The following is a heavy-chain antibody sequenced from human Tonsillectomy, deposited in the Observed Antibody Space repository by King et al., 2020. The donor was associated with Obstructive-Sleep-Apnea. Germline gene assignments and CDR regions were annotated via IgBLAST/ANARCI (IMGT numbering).Heavy chain of an antibody. V-gene: IGHV3-23*04. CDR1: GFTFSSYA. CDR2: ISGSGGST. D-gene: IGHD3-10*01. Sequence: VQLVESGGGLVQPGGSLRLSCAASGFTFSSYAMSWVRQAPGKGLEWVSAISGSGGSTYYADSVKGRLTISRDNSKHTRYLQMNSLRAEDTAVYYCAKGPHYYGSGRNWFDPWGQGTLVTVSS. CDR3: AKGPHYYGSGRNWFDP. J-gene: IGHJ5*02.